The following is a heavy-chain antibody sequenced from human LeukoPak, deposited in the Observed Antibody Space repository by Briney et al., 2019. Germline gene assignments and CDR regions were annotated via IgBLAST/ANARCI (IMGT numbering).Heavy chain of an antibody. CDR3: ARGNGDGFDY. Sequence: SETLSLTCTVSGGSISSHYWSWIRQPPGKGLEWIGYIYYSGSTNYNPSLKSRVTISVDTSKNQFSLKLSSVTAADTAVYYCARGNGDGFDYWGQGTLVTVSS. J-gene: IGHJ4*02. CDR2: IYYSGST. D-gene: IGHD4-17*01. V-gene: IGHV4-59*11. CDR1: GGSISSHY.